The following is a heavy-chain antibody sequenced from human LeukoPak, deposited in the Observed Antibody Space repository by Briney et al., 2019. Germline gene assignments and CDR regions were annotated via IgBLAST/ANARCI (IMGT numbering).Heavy chain of an antibody. V-gene: IGHV4-39*07. D-gene: IGHD6-6*01. CDR2: VYYSGST. Sequence: SETLSLTCTVSGGSISSSSYSWGWIRQPPGKGLEWIGSVYYSGSTYYNPSLKSRVTISVDTSKNQFSLKLSSVTAADTAVYYCARDKRSSYYYYYYMDVWGKGTTVTVSS. J-gene: IGHJ6*03. CDR3: ARDKRSSYYYYYYMDV. CDR1: GGSISSSSYS.